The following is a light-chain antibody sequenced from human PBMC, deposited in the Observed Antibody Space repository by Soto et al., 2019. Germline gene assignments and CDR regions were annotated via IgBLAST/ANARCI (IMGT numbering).Light chain of an antibody. Sequence: DIQMTQSPSTLSAPIGDRVTITCRASQSINSWLAWYQQKPGKAPKLLIYDASSLESGVASRFSGSGSGTEFTLTISSLQPDDFATYCCQQYNSYPYTFGQGTKLEIK. CDR1: QSINSW. V-gene: IGKV1-5*01. J-gene: IGKJ2*01. CDR2: DAS. CDR3: QQYNSYPYT.